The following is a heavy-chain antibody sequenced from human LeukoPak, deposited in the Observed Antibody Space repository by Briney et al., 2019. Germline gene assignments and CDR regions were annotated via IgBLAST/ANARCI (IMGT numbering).Heavy chain of an antibody. CDR2: IIPIFGTA. V-gene: IGHV1-69*13. Sequence: ASVKVSCKASGGTFSSYAISWVRQAPGQGPGWMGGIIPIFGTANYAQKFQGRVTITADESTSTAYMELSSLRSEDTAVYYCAKSEVPAANRVYYYYMDVWGKGTTVTVSS. J-gene: IGHJ6*03. CDR1: GGTFSSYA. CDR3: AKSEVPAANRVYYYYMDV. D-gene: IGHD2-2*01.